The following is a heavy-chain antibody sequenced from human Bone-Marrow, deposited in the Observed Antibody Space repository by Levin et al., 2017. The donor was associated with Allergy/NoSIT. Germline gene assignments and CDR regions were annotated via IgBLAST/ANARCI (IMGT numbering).Heavy chain of an antibody. D-gene: IGHD2-8*01. CDR1: GNTFSEHD. V-gene: IGHV1-8*01. J-gene: IGHJ5*01. CDR3: VRGLTKYDS. CDR2: MNPNSGYT. Sequence: ASVKVSCKASGNTFSEHDINWIRQATGQGLEWMGWMNPNSGYTGYAEKFQGSVTMTMNSDTGTAYMELRSLTFEDTAVYYCVRGLTKYDSWGQGTLITVSS.